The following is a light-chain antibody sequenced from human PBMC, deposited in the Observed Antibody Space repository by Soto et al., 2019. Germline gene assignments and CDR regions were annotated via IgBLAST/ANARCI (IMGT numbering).Light chain of an antibody. CDR1: SSNIGAGYD. CDR2: VNS. J-gene: IGLJ1*01. V-gene: IGLV1-40*01. CDR3: QSYDSSLSGYV. Sequence: QSELTQPPSVSGAPGQRVTISCTGSSSNIGAGYDVHWYQQLPGTAPKVLIYVNSNRPSGVPDRFSGSKSGTSASLAITGLQAKDEADYYCQSYDSSLSGYVFGTGTKLTVL.